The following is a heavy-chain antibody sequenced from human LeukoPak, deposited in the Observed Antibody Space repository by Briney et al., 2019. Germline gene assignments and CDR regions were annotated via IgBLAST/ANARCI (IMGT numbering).Heavy chain of an antibody. D-gene: IGHD3-22*01. CDR2: IYTSGST. CDR1: GGSISSYY. V-gene: IGHV4-4*09. Sequence: SETLSLNCTVSGGSISSYYWSWIRQPPGKGLEWIGYIYTSGSTNYNPSLKSRVTISVDTSKNQFSLKLSSVTAADTAVYYCASAYYYDSSGYSQGYYFDYWGQGTLVTVSS. CDR3: ASAYYYDSSGYSQGYYFDY. J-gene: IGHJ4*02.